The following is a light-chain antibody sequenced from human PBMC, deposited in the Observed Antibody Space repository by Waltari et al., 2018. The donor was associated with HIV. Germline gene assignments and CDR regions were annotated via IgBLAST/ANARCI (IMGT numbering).Light chain of an antibody. CDR3: QQYYSTPVT. Sequence: DIVMTQSPDSLAVSLGERATINCKSRQSVLYSSNNKNYLAWYQQKPGQPPRLLIDWASTRESGVPDRFSGSGSGTDFTLTISSLQAEDVAVYYCQQYYSTPVTFGGGTKVEIK. CDR2: WAS. J-gene: IGKJ4*01. CDR1: QSVLYSSNNKNY. V-gene: IGKV4-1*01.